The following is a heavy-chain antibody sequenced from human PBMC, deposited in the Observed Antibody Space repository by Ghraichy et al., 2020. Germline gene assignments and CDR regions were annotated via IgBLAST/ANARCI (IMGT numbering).Heavy chain of an antibody. J-gene: IGHJ5*02. CDR3: AKSGSGWSGFWGS. Sequence: GGSLRLSCAASGFTFTTYTMSWVRQAPGKGLEWVSAISGSGGNIYYADSVKGRFTISRDNSKNTLYLQMESLRVEDMAVYYCAKSGSGWSGFWGSWGQGTLVTVSS. V-gene: IGHV3-23*01. D-gene: IGHD6-19*01. CDR1: GFTFTTYT. CDR2: ISGSGGNI.